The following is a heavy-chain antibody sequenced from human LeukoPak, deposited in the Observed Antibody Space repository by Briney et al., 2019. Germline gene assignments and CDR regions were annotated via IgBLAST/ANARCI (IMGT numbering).Heavy chain of an antibody. J-gene: IGHJ4*02. CDR3: ARTRGYYFDY. Sequence: ASARVSCKASGHSFTNYYMHWVRQAPGQGLEWMGMINPSGGSTTYTQKFQGRVTMTRDMSTSTVYMELSSLTSEDTAVYYRARTRGYYFDYWGQGTLVTVSS. CDR2: INPSGGST. CDR1: GHSFTNYY. V-gene: IGHV1-46*01.